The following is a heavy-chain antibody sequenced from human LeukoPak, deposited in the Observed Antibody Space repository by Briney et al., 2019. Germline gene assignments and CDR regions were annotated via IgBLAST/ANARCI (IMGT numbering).Heavy chain of an antibody. D-gene: IGHD1-26*01. Sequence: SETLSLTCTVSGDSISSSSYYWGWIRQPPGKGLERIGSIYYSGSTYYNPSLKSRVTISVYTSKNQFSLKLSSVTAADTAVYYCARRTVGATQTAAFDVWGQGTMVTVSS. J-gene: IGHJ3*01. V-gene: IGHV4-39*01. CDR2: IYYSGST. CDR1: GDSISSSSYY. CDR3: ARRTVGATQTAAFDV.